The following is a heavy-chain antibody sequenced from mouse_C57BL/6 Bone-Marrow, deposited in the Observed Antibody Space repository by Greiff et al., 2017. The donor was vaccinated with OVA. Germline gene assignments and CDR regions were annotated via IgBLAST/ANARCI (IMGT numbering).Heavy chain of an antibody. CDR1: GFNIKDDY. J-gene: IGHJ2*01. V-gene: IGHV14-4*01. Sequence: VQLQQSGAELVRPGASVKLSCTASGFNIKDDYMHWVKQRPEQGLEWIGWIDPENGDTEYASKFQGKATITADTSSNTAYLQLSSLTSEDTAVYYCTPCITTVVATVDYWGQGTTLTVSS. CDR2: IDPENGDT. CDR3: TPCITTVVATVDY. D-gene: IGHD1-1*01.